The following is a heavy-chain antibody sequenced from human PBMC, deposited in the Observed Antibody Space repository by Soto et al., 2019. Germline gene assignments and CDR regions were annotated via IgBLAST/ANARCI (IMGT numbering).Heavy chain of an antibody. D-gene: IGHD5-18*01. Sequence: QVQLQQWGAGLLKPSETLSLTCGVYGESFSGYYWSWIRQPPGKGLEWIGAINHSGSTNYNPSLKSRVTISVDTSKNQFSLKLSSVTAADSAVYYCARGWTQLWFKYYFDFWGQGTLVTVSS. J-gene: IGHJ4*02. CDR1: GESFSGYY. V-gene: IGHV4-34*01. CDR2: INHSGST. CDR3: ARGWTQLWFKYYFDF.